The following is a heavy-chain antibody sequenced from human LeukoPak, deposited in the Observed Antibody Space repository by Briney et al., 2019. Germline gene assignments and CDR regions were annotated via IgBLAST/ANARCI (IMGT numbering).Heavy chain of an antibody. D-gene: IGHD6-19*01. V-gene: IGHV3-30*02. Sequence: GGSLRLPCAASGFIFSSYDMHGVRQAPGKGLEWGAFIRYDGSNKYYADSVKGRFTISRDNSKNTLHLQMNSLRVEVTAVYYCAIGSHSSGWPNWFDPWGQGTLVTVSS. CDR3: AIGSHSSGWPNWFDP. CDR1: GFIFSSYD. CDR2: IRYDGSNK. J-gene: IGHJ5*02.